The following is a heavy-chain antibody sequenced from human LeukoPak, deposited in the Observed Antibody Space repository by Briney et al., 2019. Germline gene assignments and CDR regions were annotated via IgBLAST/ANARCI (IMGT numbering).Heavy chain of an antibody. D-gene: IGHD3-22*01. V-gene: IGHV3-11*01. CDR3: ATDYYDSSGYHHYGN. CDR1: GFTFSDYY. CDR2: ISSSGSTI. J-gene: IGHJ4*02. Sequence: GGSLRLSCAASGFTFSDYYMSWIRQAPGKGLEWVSYISSSGSTIYYADSVKGRFTISRDNAKNSLYLQMNSLRAEDTAVYYCATDYYDSSGYHHYGNWGQGTLVTVSS.